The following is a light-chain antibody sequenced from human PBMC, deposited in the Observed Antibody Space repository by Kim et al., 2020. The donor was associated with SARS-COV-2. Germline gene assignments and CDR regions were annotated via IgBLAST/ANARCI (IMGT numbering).Light chain of an antibody. V-gene: IGLV3-21*01. CDR2: YDS. CDR1: NIGRKS. CDR3: QVWDSITNHRV. Sequence: PGETATITCDGDNIGRKSVHWYQQKPAQAPVLVISYDSDRPSGIPERFSGSNSGNPATLTISRVEAGDEADYFCQVWDSITNHRVFGGGTQLTVL. J-gene: IGLJ3*02.